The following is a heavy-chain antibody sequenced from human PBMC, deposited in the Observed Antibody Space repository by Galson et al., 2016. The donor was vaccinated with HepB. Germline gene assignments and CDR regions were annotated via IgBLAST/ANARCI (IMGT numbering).Heavy chain of an antibody. CDR1: GFNFRQYG. D-gene: IGHD5-12*01. J-gene: IGHJ4*02. CDR3: VTVALDY. V-gene: IGHV3-30*03. Sequence: SLRLSCAVSGFNFRQYGMNWVRQRPDRELEWVAVLAYDGVTKHTVEGRFTISRDISRNTLYLQMSSLRVEDTAVCYCVTVALDYWGQGTPVIVSS. CDR2: LAYDGVTK.